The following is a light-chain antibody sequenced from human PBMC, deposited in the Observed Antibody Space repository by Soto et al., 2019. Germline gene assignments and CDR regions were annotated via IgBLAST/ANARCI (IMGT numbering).Light chain of an antibody. J-gene: IGLJ3*02. CDR3: CSYAGRSTWV. V-gene: IGLV2-23*01. Sequence: QSVLTQPASVSGSPGQSITISCTGSSSDVGNYDLVSWYQQHPGKVPKLMIYEGSKRPAGVSHRFSGSKSGNTASLTISGLQAEDEADYYCCSYAGRSTWVFGGGTKLTVL. CDR2: EGS. CDR1: SSDVGNYDL.